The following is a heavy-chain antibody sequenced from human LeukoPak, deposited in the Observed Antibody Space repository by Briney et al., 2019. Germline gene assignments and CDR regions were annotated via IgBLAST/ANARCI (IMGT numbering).Heavy chain of an antibody. D-gene: IGHD6-13*01. CDR3: ARDSGGSTTDY. J-gene: IGHJ4*02. CDR1: GFTFSSYW. CDR2: IKQDGSEK. V-gene: IGHV3-7*01. Sequence: GGSLRLSCAASGFTFSSYWMSWVRQAPGKGLEWVANIKQDGSEKYYADSVKGRFTISRDNSKNTLYLQMNSLRAEDTAVYYCARDSGGSTTDYWGQGTLVTVSS.